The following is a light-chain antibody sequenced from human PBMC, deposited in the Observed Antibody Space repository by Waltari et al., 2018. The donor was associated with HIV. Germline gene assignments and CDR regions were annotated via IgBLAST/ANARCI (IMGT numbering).Light chain of an antibody. CDR3: QQRSNWLWT. CDR2: DAS. V-gene: IGKV3-11*01. J-gene: IGKJ1*01. Sequence: EVVLTQSPVPLSLSTGERATLSCRASQSVSSFLAWYQQKPGQAPRLLIYDASNRATGIPARFSGSGSGTDFTLTISSLEPEDFAVYFCQQRSNWLWTFGQGTKVEIK. CDR1: QSVSSF.